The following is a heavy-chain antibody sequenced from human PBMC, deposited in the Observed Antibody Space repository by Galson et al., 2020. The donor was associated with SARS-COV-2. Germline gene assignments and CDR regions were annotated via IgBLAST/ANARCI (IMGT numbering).Heavy chain of an antibody. CDR3: ARDLYCSGGNCHAYCMDV. CDR2: ISNNNSSI. Sequence: KIGESLKIPCAASGFNFSDYYMGWIRQAPGKGLEWVSYISNNNSSIYYAVSVKGRFTIHRDNAKNSLYLQMNSLRAEDTAVYDCARDLYCSGGNCHAYCMDVWGQGTTVTVSS. J-gene: IGHJ6*02. V-gene: IGHV3-11*01. CDR1: GFNFSDYY. D-gene: IGHD2-15*01.